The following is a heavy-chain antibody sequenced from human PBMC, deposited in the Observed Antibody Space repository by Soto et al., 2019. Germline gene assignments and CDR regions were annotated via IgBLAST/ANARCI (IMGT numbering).Heavy chain of an antibody. CDR3: ARVATTTVGYYYYYGMDV. Sequence: PGGSLRLSCAASGFTFSSYSMNWVRQAPGEGLEWVSSISSSSSYIYYADSVKGRFTISRDNAKNSLYLQMNSLRAEDTAVYYCARVATTTVGYYYYYGMDVWGQGTTVTVSS. CDR2: ISSSSSYI. J-gene: IGHJ6*02. V-gene: IGHV3-21*01. CDR1: GFTFSSYS. D-gene: IGHD4-17*01.